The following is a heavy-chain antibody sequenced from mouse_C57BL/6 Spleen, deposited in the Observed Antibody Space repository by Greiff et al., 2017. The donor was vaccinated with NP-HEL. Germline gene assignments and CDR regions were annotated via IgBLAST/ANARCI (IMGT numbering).Heavy chain of an antibody. V-gene: IGHV1-55*01. J-gene: IGHJ3*01. D-gene: IGHD2-5*01. CDR3: ARYHPYYSNSFFAY. CDR1: GYTFTSYW. CDR2: IYPGSGST. Sequence: QVQLKQPGAELVKPGASVKMSCKASGYTFTSYWITWVKQRPGQGLEWIGDIYPGSGSTNYNEKFKSKATLTVDTSSSTAYMQLSSLTSEDSAVYYCARYHPYYSNSFFAYWGQGTLVTVSA.